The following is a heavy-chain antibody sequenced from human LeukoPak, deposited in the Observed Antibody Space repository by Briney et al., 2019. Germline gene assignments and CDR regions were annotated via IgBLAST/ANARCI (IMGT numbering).Heavy chain of an antibody. D-gene: IGHD4-17*01. Sequence: GGSLRLSCAASGVTFSDYWMHCVRQAPGKRLVWGSRINLDVISANYADSVKGRCTTSTDNAKNTLNLQMNSLRAEDTAVYYCARFKVPVTSIPWGQGTLVTVPS. CDR1: GVTFSDYW. J-gene: IGHJ5*02. CDR2: INLDVISA. V-gene: IGHV3-74*01. CDR3: ARFKVPVTSIP.